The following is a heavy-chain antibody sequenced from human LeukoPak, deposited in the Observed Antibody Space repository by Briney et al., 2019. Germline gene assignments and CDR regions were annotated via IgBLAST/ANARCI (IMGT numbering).Heavy chain of an antibody. V-gene: IGHV1-69*10. CDR2: IIPILRIA. CDR1: GGTFSSYA. J-gene: IGHJ4*02. CDR3: ARDTYFDY. Sequence: SVRVSCKASGGTFSSYAISWVRQAPGQGVEWMGRIIPILRIANYAQKFQGRVTIPADKSTSTAYMELRSLRSEYTAVYYCARDTYFDYWGQGTLVTVSS.